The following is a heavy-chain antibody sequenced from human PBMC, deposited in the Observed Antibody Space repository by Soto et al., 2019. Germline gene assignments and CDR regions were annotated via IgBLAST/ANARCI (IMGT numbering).Heavy chain of an antibody. CDR2: IIPYLGVI. CDR3: ASGSAPYVDY. D-gene: IGHD3-10*01. J-gene: IGHJ4*02. CDR1: GGSFSKYS. V-gene: IGHV1-69*02. Sequence: QVPLVQSGAEVKKPGSSVKVSCKASGGSFSKYSISWIRQAPGQGLEWMGRIIPYLGVITYAQKFKGGVTISADEFTGTGHMELNSLGSEDTATYFCASGSAPYVDYWGQGSLITVS.